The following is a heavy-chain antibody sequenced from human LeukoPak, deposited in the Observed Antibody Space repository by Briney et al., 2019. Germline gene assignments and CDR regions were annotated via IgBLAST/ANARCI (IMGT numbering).Heavy chain of an antibody. Sequence: SETLSLTCTVSGGSISSGGYYWSWIRQHPGKGLEWIGYIYYSGRTYYNPSLKSRVTISVDTSKNQFSLKLSSVTAADTAVYYCARYSHSGYGCFDYWGQGTLVTVSS. D-gene: IGHD5-12*01. CDR1: GGSISSGGYY. J-gene: IGHJ4*02. CDR3: ARYSHSGYGCFDY. V-gene: IGHV4-31*03. CDR2: IYYSGRT.